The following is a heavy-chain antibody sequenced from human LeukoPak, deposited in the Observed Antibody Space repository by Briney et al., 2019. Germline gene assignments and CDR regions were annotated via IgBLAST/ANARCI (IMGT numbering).Heavy chain of an antibody. V-gene: IGHV5-10-1*01. CDR3: ARLRSSTFDY. CDR1: GYSFTSYW. Sequence: PGESLRISCKDSGYSFTSYWISWVRQMPGKGLEWMGRIDPRDSYTNYSPSFQGHVTISADRSISTAYLQWSSLKASDTAMYYCARLRSSTFDYWGQGTLVTVSS. CDR2: IDPRDSYT. J-gene: IGHJ4*02. D-gene: IGHD3-10*01.